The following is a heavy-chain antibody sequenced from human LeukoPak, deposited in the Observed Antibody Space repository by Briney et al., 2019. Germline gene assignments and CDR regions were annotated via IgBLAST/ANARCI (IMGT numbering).Heavy chain of an antibody. D-gene: IGHD1-26*01. CDR3: GKDMAPVWELLGAFDI. J-gene: IGHJ3*02. CDR1: GFTFDDYA. CDR2: ISWNSGSI. V-gene: IGHV3-9*01. Sequence: SLRLSCAASGFTFDDYAMHWVRQAPGKGLEWVSGISWNSGSIGYADSVKGRFTISRDNAKNSLYLQMNSLRAEDAALYYCGKDMAPVWELLGAFDIWGQGTMVTVSS.